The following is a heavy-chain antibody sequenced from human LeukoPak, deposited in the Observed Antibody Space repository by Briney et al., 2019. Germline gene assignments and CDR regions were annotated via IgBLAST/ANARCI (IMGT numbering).Heavy chain of an antibody. CDR3: VRDLMGSGSTTAYLHH. J-gene: IGHJ1*01. Sequence: PGGSLRLSCAASGFTFSDYSMDSVRQAPGKGLEWVSSISRRSRHVYYAGSVKGRFTISRDNAKNSLYLQMNSLRAEDMAVYFCVRDLMGSGSTTAYLHHWGQGTLVTVSS. CDR1: GFTFSDYS. D-gene: IGHD1-1*01. CDR2: ISRRSRHV. V-gene: IGHV3-21*01.